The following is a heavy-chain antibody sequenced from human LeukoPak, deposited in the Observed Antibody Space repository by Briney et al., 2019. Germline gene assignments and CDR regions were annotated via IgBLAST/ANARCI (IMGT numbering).Heavy chain of an antibody. Sequence: PSETLSLTCTVSGGSISSYYWSWIRQPAGKGLEWIGRIYTSGSTNYNPSLKSRVTISVDKSKNQFSLKLSSVTAADTAVYYCARYDYYDSSGLPLDAFDIWGQGTMVTVS. CDR2: IYTSGST. V-gene: IGHV4-4*07. J-gene: IGHJ3*02. CDR3: ARYDYYDSSGLPLDAFDI. D-gene: IGHD3-22*01. CDR1: GGSISSYY.